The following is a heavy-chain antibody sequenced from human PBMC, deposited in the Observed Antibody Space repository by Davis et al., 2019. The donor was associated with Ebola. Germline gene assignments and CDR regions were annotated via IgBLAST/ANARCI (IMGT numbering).Heavy chain of an antibody. CDR1: GFTFSGYY. V-gene: IGHV3-11*06. Sequence: GGFLRLSCAASGFTFSGYYMSWIRQAPGKGLEWVSYISSSSSYTNYADSVKGRFTISRDNAKNSLYLQMNSLRAEDTAVYYCAKVEAKGLWGQGTLVTVSS. CDR2: ISSSSSYT. CDR3: AKVEAKGL. J-gene: IGHJ4*02.